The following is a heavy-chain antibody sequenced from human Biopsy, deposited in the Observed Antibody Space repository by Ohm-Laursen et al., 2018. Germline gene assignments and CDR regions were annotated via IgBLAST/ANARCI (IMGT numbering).Heavy chain of an antibody. D-gene: IGHD3-10*01. V-gene: IGHV3-73*01. Sequence: GSLRLSCAASGFTFSASAVHWVRQASGKGLEWVGRIRSKAKSYATAYAASVTGRFTISRDNSKNTPYLQMNSLKTEDTAVYYCTLEGAGFDNWGQGTLVTVSS. J-gene: IGHJ4*02. CDR2: IRSKAKSYAT. CDR1: GFTFSASA. CDR3: TLEGAGFDN.